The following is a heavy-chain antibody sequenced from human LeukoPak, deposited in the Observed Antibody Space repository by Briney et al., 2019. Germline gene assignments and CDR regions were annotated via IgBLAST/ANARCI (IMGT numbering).Heavy chain of an antibody. CDR1: GFTISTYA. Sequence: PGGSLRLSCAASGFTISTYAMSWVRQAPGKGLEWVSAMSGGGGNTFYADSVKGRFTISRDSSKNTLYLQMNSLRAEDTAVYYCVRKVPNLHLDYWGQGTLVTVSS. V-gene: IGHV3-23*01. D-gene: IGHD3-10*01. J-gene: IGHJ4*02. CDR3: VRKVPNLHLDY. CDR2: MSGGGGNT.